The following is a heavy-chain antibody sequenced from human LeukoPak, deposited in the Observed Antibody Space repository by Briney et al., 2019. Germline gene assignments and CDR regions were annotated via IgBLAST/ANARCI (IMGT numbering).Heavy chain of an antibody. J-gene: IGHJ6*02. V-gene: IGHV1-18*01. CDR3: ARDRRWDELPQKQQLVPYYYYGMDV. Sequence: VASVKVPCKASGYTFTSYGISWVRQAPGQGLEWMGWISAYNGNTNYAQKLQGRVTMTTDTSTSTAYMELRSLRSDDTAVYYCARDRRWDELPQKQQLVPYYYYGMDVWGQGTTVTVSS. D-gene: IGHD6-13*01. CDR1: GYTFTSYG. CDR2: ISAYNGNT.